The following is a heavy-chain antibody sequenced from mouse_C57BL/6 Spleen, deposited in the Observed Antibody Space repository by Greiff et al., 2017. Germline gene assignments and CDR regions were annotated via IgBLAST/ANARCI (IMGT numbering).Heavy chain of an antibody. J-gene: IGHJ3*01. D-gene: IGHD1-1*01. Sequence: EVKLVESGGGLVKPGGSLKLSCAASGFTFSSYAMSWVRQTPEKRLEWVATISDGGSYTYYPDNVKGRFTISRDNAKNTLYLQMSHLKSEDTALYYCARDRGTPVGDALFAFGGQGTLVTVSA. CDR1: GFTFSSYA. CDR2: ISDGGSYT. V-gene: IGHV5-4*01. CDR3: ARDRGTPVGDALFAF.